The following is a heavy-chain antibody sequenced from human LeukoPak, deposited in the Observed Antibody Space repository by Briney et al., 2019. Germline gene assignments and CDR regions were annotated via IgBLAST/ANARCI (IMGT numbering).Heavy chain of an antibody. V-gene: IGHV3-23*01. Sequence: GGSLRLYCAASGFTFSSYAMSRVRQAPGKGLEWVSAISGSGGSTYYADSVKGRFTISRDNSKNTLYLQMNSLRAEDTAVYYCAKVGCSGGSCYSGVRSYYYYGMDVWGQGTTVTVSS. CDR3: AKVGCSGGSCYSGVRSYYYYGMDV. CDR1: GFTFSSYA. J-gene: IGHJ6*02. D-gene: IGHD2-15*01. CDR2: ISGSGGST.